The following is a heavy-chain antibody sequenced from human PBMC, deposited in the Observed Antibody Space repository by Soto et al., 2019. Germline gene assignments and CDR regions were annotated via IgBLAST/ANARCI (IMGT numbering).Heavy chain of an antibody. CDR2: AFYSGST. V-gene: IGHV4-31*02. CDR3: ARSVFP. J-gene: IGHJ5*02. Sequence: TGEAFYSGSTYYNPSLKSRVTISVDTSKNQFSLKLSSVTAADTAIYYCARSVFPWGQRTLVTVSS.